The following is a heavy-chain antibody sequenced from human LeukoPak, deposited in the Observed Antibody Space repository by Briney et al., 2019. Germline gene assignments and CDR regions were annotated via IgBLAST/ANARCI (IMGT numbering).Heavy chain of an antibody. V-gene: IGHV4-39*01. D-gene: IGHD5-24*01. Sequence: SETLSLTCTVSGGSISSSSYYWGWIRQPPGKGLEWVGSIYHSGSTYYKPSLKSRVTISVDTSKNQFSLKLSSVTAADTAVYYCARPQDGRDGYNWDDAFDIWGQGTMVTDSS. CDR2: IYHSGST. J-gene: IGHJ3*02. CDR1: GGSISSSSYY. CDR3: ARPQDGRDGYNWDDAFDI.